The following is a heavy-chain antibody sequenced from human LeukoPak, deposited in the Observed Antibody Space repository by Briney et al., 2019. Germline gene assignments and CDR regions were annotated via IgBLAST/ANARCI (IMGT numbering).Heavy chain of an antibody. CDR2: VTGSGGSI. CDR1: GFSFSSYG. CDR3: AKGIGRYDYGMTFDY. Sequence: GGSLRLSCAASGFSFSSYGMSWVRQAPGKGLEWVSGVTGSGGSISYADSVKGRFTISRDNSKNTLYLQMNSLRAEDTAVYYCAKGIGRYDYGMTFDYWGQGTLVTVSS. V-gene: IGHV3-23*01. D-gene: IGHD3-16*01. J-gene: IGHJ4*02.